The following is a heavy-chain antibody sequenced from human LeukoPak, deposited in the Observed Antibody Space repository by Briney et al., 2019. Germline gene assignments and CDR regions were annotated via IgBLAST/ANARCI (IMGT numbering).Heavy chain of an antibody. CDR1: GGSLNHYY. Sequence: PSETLSLTCTVSGGSLNHYYWSWIRQPPGKGLEWIGYIYYSGNTNYNPSLQSRLTMSVDTSKNQFSLKLSSVTAADTAVYYCARRGSSFFDYWGQGILVTVSS. V-gene: IGHV4-59*08. D-gene: IGHD6-13*01. J-gene: IGHJ4*02. CDR3: ARRGSSFFDY. CDR2: IYYSGNT.